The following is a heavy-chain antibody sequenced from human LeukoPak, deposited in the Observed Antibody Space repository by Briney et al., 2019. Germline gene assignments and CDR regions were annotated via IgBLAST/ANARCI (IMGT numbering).Heavy chain of an antibody. CDR2: IYYSGST. CDR3: ASAVVGELFHVDY. J-gene: IGHJ4*02. CDR1: GGSISSYY. V-gene: IGHV4-59*01. Sequence: SETLSLTCTVSGGSISSYYWSWIRQPPGKGLEWIGYIYYSGSTNYNPSLKSRVTISVDTSKNQFSLKLSSVTAADTAVYYCASAVVGELFHVDYWGQGTLVTVSS. D-gene: IGHD3-10*01.